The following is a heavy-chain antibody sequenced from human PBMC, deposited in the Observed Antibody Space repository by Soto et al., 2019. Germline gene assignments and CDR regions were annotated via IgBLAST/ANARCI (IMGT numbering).Heavy chain of an antibody. V-gene: IGHV1-24*01. J-gene: IGHJ4*02. CDR3: ATDLVDYYGSGSTFGPPN. Sequence: ASVKVSCKVSGYTLTELSMHWVRQAPGKGLEWMGGFDPEDGETIYAQKFQGRVTMTEDTSTDTAYMELSSLRSEDTAVYYCATDLVDYYGSGSTFGPPNWGQGTLVTVSS. CDR1: GYTLTELS. CDR2: FDPEDGET. D-gene: IGHD3-10*01.